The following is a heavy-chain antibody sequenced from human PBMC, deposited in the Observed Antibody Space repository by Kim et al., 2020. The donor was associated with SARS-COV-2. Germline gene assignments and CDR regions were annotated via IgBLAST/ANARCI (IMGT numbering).Heavy chain of an antibody. CDR1: GFTFSNYA. V-gene: IGHV3-23*01. Sequence: GGSPRLSCAASGFTFSNYAMTWVRQAPGKGLEWVSSISGSGDSTVYADSVKGRFTISRDNSKNTLYVQMNSLRAEDTALYYCAKDRGHWYFDLWGRGTLVTVSS. J-gene: IGHJ2*01. CDR3: AKDRGHWYFDL. D-gene: IGHD3-10*01. CDR2: ISGSGDST.